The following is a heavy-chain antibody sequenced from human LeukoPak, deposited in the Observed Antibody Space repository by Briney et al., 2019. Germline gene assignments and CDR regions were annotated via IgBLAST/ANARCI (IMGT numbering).Heavy chain of an antibody. J-gene: IGHJ6*02. V-gene: IGHV1-18*01. CDR2: ISAYNSNT. D-gene: IGHD6-13*01. Sequence: ASVKVSCKASGYTFTSYGISWVRQAPGQGLEWMGWISAYNSNTNYAQKLQGRVTMTTDTSTSTAYMELRSLRSDDTAVYYCARDRSSSWYPPDGMDVWGQGTTVTVSS. CDR1: GYTFTSYG. CDR3: ARDRSSSWYPPDGMDV.